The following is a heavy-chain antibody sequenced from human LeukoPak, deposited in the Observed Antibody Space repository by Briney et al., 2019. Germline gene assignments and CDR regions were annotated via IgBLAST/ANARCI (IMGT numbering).Heavy chain of an antibody. Sequence: GGSLRLSCAASGFTFSNYAINWVRQAPGKGLEWVSSISSSGGNTYYADSVRGRFTISRDNSKNTLYLQMNSLRAEDTAVYYCAKDRRAGSYDYWGQGTLVTVSS. CDR1: GFTFSNYA. V-gene: IGHV3-23*01. CDR3: AKDRRAGSYDY. D-gene: IGHD3-10*01. J-gene: IGHJ4*02. CDR2: ISSSGGNT.